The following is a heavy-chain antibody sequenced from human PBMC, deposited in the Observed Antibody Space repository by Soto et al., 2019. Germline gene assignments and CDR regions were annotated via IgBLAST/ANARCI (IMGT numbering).Heavy chain of an antibody. V-gene: IGHV1-3*01. D-gene: IGHD2-8*01. CDR3: ARALYCTNGVSYTGKDWFDP. CDR2: INAGNGNT. CDR1: GCTFTSYA. J-gene: IGHJ5*02. Sequence: VTVDCTASGCTFTSYAVDWVRQAPGHRLEWMGWINAGNGNTKYSQKFQGRVTITRDTSASTAYMELSSLRSEDTAVYYCARALYCTNGVSYTGKDWFDPWGQRILVTVSS.